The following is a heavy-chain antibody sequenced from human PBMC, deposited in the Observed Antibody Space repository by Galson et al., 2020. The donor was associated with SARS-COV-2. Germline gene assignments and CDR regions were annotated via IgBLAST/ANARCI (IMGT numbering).Heavy chain of an antibody. Sequence: ASVKVSCKASGYTFTSYDINWVRQATGQGLEWMGWMNPNSGNTGYARKFQGRVTMTRSTSISTAYMELSSLRSEDTAVYYCARRQVEDYYFDYWGQGTLVTVSS. CDR1: GYTFTSYD. V-gene: IGHV1-8*01. J-gene: IGHJ4*02. CDR2: MNPNSGNT. CDR3: ARRQVEDYYFDY.